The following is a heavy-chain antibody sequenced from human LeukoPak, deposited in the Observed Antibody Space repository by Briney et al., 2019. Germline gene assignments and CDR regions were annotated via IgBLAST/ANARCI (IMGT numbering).Heavy chain of an antibody. CDR3: ARDPLYYYDSSGYYYDDY. D-gene: IGHD3-22*01. Sequence: PGGSLRLSCAASGFTFSSYAMHWVRQAPGKGLEYVSAISSNGGSTYYTNSVKGRFTISRDNSKNTLYLQMDSLRAEDMAVYYCARDPLYYYDSSGYYYDDYWGQGTLVTVSS. V-gene: IGHV3-64*01. CDR1: GFTFSSYA. CDR2: ISSNGGST. J-gene: IGHJ4*02.